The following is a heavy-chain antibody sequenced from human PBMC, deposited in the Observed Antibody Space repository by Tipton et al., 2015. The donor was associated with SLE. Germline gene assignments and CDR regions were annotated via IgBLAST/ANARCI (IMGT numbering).Heavy chain of an antibody. CDR2: VSYSGST. CDR1: GGSITTYY. Sequence: TLSLTCSVSGGSITTYYWSWIRQPPGKGLEWIGYVSYSGSTNYNPSLKSRVTISVDTSMNHLSLKLNSVTAADTAVYFCAVHSIRDPAFDIWGQGTMVTVSS. J-gene: IGHJ3*02. CDR3: AVHSIRDPAFDI. D-gene: IGHD2-21*01. V-gene: IGHV4-59*01.